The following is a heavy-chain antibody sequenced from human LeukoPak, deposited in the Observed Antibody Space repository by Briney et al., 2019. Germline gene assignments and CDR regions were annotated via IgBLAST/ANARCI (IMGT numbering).Heavy chain of an antibody. J-gene: IGHJ4*02. CDR2: INPSGGST. CDR3: ARDCGTSCYLGTNKLDY. D-gene: IGHD2-2*01. Sequence: ASVKVSCKASGYTFTSYYMHWVRQAPGQGLEWMGIINPSGGSTSYAQKFQGRVTMTRDTSTSTVYMELSSLRSEDTAVYYCARDCGTSCYLGTNKLDYWGQGTLVTVSS. CDR1: GYTFTSYY. V-gene: IGHV1-46*03.